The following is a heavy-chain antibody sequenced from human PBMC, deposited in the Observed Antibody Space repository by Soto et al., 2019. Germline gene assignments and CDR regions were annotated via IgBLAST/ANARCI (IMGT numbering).Heavy chain of an antibody. CDR2: INHSGST. V-gene: IGHV4-34*01. Sequence: SETLSLSCAAYGVSFSGYYWSWIRQPPGKGLEWVGEINHSGSTNYNPSLKGRVTISVDTSKNQSSLKLSSVTAADTAVDYCARASVVVAATAMDYWGQGTLVTVSS. D-gene: IGHD2-15*01. CDR3: ARASVVVAATAMDY. CDR1: GVSFSGYY. J-gene: IGHJ4*02.